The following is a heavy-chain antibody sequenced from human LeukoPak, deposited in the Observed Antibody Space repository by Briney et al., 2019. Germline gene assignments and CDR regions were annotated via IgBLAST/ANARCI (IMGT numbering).Heavy chain of an antibody. D-gene: IGHD6-19*01. CDR1: GGSISSYY. CDR2: MSYSGHT. V-gene: IGHV4-39*07. CDR3: ARKAVAGEIDY. Sequence: PSETLSLTCTVSGGSISSYYWGWIRQPPGKGLEWIVSMSYSGHTCYNPSLKSRVTISVDTSKNQFSLKLSSVTAADTAVYYCARKAVAGEIDYWGQGTLVTVSS. J-gene: IGHJ4*02.